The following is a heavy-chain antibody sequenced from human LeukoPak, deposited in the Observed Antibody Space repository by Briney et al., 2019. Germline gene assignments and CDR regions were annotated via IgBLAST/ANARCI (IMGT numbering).Heavy chain of an antibody. CDR2: IKYDESE. V-gene: IGHV3-7*03. J-gene: IGHJ3*02. CDR3: AKAGVSGGAFDI. CDR1: GFSFRSYW. Sequence: GGSLRLSCVASGFSFRSYWMNWVRQAPGKGLEWVASIKYDESEKYSVEGRFTISRDNAKNSLYLQMNSLRAEDTALYYCAKAGVSGGAFDIWGQGTMVTVSS.